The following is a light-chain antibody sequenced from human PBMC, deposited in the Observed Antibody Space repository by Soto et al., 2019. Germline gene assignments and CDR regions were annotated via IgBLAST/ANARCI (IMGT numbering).Light chain of an antibody. CDR3: QPYNNWPLT. Sequence: EVVMTRSPATLSVSPGEGVTLSCRASQGIVDTLAGYQHKPGQTPRLLIYDTSTMATGVPPRFSGSRSGPEFTLPIPSLQSEDFAIYYCQPYNNWPLTFGGGTKVDIK. V-gene: IGKV3-15*01. CDR2: DTS. CDR1: QGIVDT. J-gene: IGKJ4*01.